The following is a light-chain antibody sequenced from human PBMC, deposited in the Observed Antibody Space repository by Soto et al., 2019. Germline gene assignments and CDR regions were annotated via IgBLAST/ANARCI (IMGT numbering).Light chain of an antibody. J-gene: IGKJ4*01. Sequence: EIVLTQSPATLSLSPGERATLSCRVSQSVTSFLAWYQQKPGQAPRLLIYDASNRATGIPARFSGSASGTDFTLPISSLEPEDLAVYYCQQRSNWPLTFGGGTKVQT. V-gene: IGKV3-11*01. CDR1: QSVTSF. CDR2: DAS. CDR3: QQRSNWPLT.